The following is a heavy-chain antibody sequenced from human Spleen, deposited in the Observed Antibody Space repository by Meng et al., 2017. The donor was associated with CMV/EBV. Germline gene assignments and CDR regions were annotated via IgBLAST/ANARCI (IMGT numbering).Heavy chain of an antibody. J-gene: IGHJ6*02. CDR3: ATSKRAAAAGMDV. CDR2: ISSGGSTK. D-gene: IGHD6-13*01. V-gene: IGHV3-48*01. Sequence: GEALKISCAASGFFLSSYEMNWVRQAPGKGLEWVSYISSGGSTKYYADSVKGRFTISRDNSKNTLYLQMNSLRAEDTAVYYCATSKRAAAAGMDVWGQGTTVTVSS. CDR1: GFFLSSYE.